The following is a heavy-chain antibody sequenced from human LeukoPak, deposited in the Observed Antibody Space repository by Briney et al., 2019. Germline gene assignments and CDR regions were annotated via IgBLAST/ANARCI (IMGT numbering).Heavy chain of an antibody. CDR1: GFSFSSFS. V-gene: IGHV3-48*01. CDR3: ARDPGYCSGGSCQYYYYYYMDV. J-gene: IGHJ6*03. Sequence: GSLRLSCAASGFSFSSFSMNWVRQAPGKGLEWVSYISSSSNTIYYADSVKGRFTISRDNAKNSLYLQMNSLRAEDTAVYYCARDPGYCSGGSCQYYYYYYMDVWGKGTTVTVSS. CDR2: ISSSSNTI. D-gene: IGHD2-15*01.